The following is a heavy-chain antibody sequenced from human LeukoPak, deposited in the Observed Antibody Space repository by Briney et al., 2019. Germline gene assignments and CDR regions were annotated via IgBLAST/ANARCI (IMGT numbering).Heavy chain of an antibody. J-gene: IGHJ4*02. V-gene: IGHV3-23*01. Sequence: VXXIRGSGDSTYYAESVKGRFTISRDNSKNTLYLQMNSLRAEDTAVYYCAKRFRGTSGLYYFDSWGQGTLVTVSS. D-gene: IGHD2/OR15-2a*01. CDR2: IRGSGDST. CDR3: AKRFRGTSGLYYFDS.